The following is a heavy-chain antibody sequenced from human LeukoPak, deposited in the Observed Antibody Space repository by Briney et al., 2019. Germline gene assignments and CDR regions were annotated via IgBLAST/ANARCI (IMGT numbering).Heavy chain of an antibody. CDR3: AREELRFLEWPLYYYMDV. Sequence: ASVKVSCKXSGGTFSSYAISWVRQAPGQGLEWMGGIIPIFGTANYSQKFQGRVTITADESTSTAYMELSSLRSEDTAVYYCAREELRFLEWPLYYYMDVWGKGTTVTVSS. CDR1: GGTFSSYA. CDR2: IIPIFGTA. D-gene: IGHD3-3*01. J-gene: IGHJ6*03. V-gene: IGHV1-69*13.